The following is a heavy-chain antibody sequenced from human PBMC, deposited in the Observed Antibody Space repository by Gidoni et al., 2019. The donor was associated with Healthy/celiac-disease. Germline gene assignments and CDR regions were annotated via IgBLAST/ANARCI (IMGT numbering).Heavy chain of an antibody. J-gene: IGHJ3*02. Sequence: QVQLQESGPGLVKPSHTLSLTCTVSGGSISSVSYYWSWIRQPAGKGLEWIGRIYTSGSTNYNPSLKSRVTISVDTSKNQFSLKLSSVTAADTAVYYCARAGYSWDDDAFDIWGQGTMVTVSS. D-gene: IGHD1-1*01. CDR3: ARAGYSWDDDAFDI. CDR1: GGSISSVSYY. CDR2: IYTSGST. V-gene: IGHV4-61*02.